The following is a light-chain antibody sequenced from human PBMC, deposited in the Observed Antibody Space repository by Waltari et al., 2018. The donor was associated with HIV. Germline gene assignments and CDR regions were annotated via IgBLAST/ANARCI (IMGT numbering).Light chain of an antibody. Sequence: DIVLTQTPGTLSLSPGERATLSGRASQSVSRDYLAWYQQKPGQAPSLLIYGVSSRATGIPDRFSGSGSGTEFTLTISRLEPEDFAVYYCQQHPITFGQGTRLEIK. CDR1: QSVSRDY. CDR2: GVS. J-gene: IGKJ5*01. V-gene: IGKV3-20*01. CDR3: QQHPIT.